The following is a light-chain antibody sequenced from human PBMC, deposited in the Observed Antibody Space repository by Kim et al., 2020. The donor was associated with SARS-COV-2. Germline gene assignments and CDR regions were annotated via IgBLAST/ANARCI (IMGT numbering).Light chain of an antibody. Sequence: RSESVGDRVTITCRASQSISSWLAWYQQKPGKAPKLLIYKASSLESGVPSRFSGSGSGTEFTLTISSLQPDDFATYYCQQYNSPYSFGQGTKLEIK. CDR2: KAS. CDR1: QSISSW. V-gene: IGKV1-5*03. J-gene: IGKJ2*03. CDR3: QQYNSPYS.